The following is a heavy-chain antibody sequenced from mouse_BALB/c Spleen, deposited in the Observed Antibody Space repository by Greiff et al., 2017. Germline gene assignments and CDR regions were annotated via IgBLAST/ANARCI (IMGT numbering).Heavy chain of an antibody. Sequence: EVQLQQSGPELVKPGASVKMSCKASGYTFTSYVMHWVKQKPGQGLEWIGYINPYNDGTKYNEKFKGKATLTSDKSSSTAYMELSSLTSEDSAVYYCARFSPPFLPAWFAYWGQGTLVTVSA. J-gene: IGHJ3*01. CDR2: INPYNDGT. V-gene: IGHV1-14*01. CDR3: ARFSPPFLPAWFAY. CDR1: GYTFTSYV.